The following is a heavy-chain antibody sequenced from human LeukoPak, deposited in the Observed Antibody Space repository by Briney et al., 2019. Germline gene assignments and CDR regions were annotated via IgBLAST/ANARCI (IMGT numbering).Heavy chain of an antibody. V-gene: IGHV1-18*04. D-gene: IGHD3-10*01. CDR1: GYTFTSYG. Sequence: ASVKVSCKASGYTFTSYGISWVRQAPGQGLEWMGWISAYNGNTNYAQKLQGRVTMTTDTSTSTAYMELRRLRSDDTAVYYGAISYYYGSGSYYDYGMDVWGKGTTVTVSS. CDR3: AISYYYGSGSYYDYGMDV. CDR2: ISAYNGNT. J-gene: IGHJ6*04.